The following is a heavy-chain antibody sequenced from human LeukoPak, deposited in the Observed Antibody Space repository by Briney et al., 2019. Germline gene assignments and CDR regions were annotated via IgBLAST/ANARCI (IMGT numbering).Heavy chain of an antibody. V-gene: IGHV3-33*01. Sequence: GGSLRLSCAASGISFSSFGMHWVRQAPGKGLEWVAVIWSDGSNKYYADSVKGRFTISRDNSKNTLYLQMNSLRAEDTAVYYCARDYSGSYFGTFDYWGQGTLVTVSS. CDR2: IWSDGSNK. J-gene: IGHJ4*02. CDR1: GISFSSFG. D-gene: IGHD1-26*01. CDR3: ARDYSGSYFGTFDY.